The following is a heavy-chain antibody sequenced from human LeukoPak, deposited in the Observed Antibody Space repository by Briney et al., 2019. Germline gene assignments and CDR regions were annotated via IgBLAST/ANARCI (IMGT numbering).Heavy chain of an antibody. CDR2: SFYSGRT. D-gene: IGHD3-10*01. J-gene: IGHJ5*02. CDR1: GASISSYY. V-gene: IGHV4-59*12. Sequence: TPSETLSLTCTVSGASISSYYWNWIRQPPGKGLEWIGHSFYSGRTSYNPSLKSRVTISVDRSKNQFSLKLSSVTAADTAVYYCARFGYGSGSYYNWFDPWGQGTLVTVSS. CDR3: ARFGYGSGSYYNWFDP.